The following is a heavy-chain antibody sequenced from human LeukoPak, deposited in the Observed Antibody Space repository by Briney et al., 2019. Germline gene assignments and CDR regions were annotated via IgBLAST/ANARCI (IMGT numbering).Heavy chain of an antibody. Sequence: GGSLRLSCAASGFTFSSYAMHWVRQAPGKGLEWVAVVSHDGSIKDYVDSVKGRFTISRDNSKNTFYLQMNSLRVGDTAVYYCARGVGRSSWYFDYWGQGTLVTVSS. D-gene: IGHD6-13*01. V-gene: IGHV3-30-3*01. CDR1: GFTFSSYA. J-gene: IGHJ4*02. CDR2: VSHDGSIK. CDR3: ARGVGRSSWYFDY.